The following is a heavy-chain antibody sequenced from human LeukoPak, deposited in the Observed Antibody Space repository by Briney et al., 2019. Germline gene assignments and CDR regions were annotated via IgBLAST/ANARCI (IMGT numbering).Heavy chain of an antibody. CDR1: GYTFTSYY. D-gene: IGHD1-26*01. CDR2: IYPSGGGT. V-gene: IGHV1-46*01. CDR3: ARYSGSCFDY. Sequence: ASAKVSCKASGYTFTSYYLHWVRQAPGQGLEWMGIIYPSGGGTSYAQKFQGRVTMTTDTSTSTVYMELSSLRSEDTAVYYCARYSGSCFDYWGQGTLVTVSS. J-gene: IGHJ4*02.